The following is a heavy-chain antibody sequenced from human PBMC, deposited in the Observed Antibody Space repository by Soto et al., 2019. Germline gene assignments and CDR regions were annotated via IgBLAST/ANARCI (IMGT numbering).Heavy chain of an antibody. Sequence: PGGSLRLSCITSGFTFSSFVMSWVRQAPGKGPEWVSAIVSSGATTYYADSVKGRFTISRDNSKNTLYLQMNSLRVEDTAVYYCAKLYVGSADYWGQGILVTVSS. CDR1: GFTFSSFV. CDR2: IVSSGATT. CDR3: AKLYVGSADY. D-gene: IGHD1-26*01. J-gene: IGHJ4*02. V-gene: IGHV3-23*01.